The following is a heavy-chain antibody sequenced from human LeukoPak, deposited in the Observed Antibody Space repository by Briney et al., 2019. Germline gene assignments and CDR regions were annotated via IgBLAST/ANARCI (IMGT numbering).Heavy chain of an antibody. V-gene: IGHV3-30*01. CDR2: ISYVGSNK. J-gene: IGHJ5*02. CDR1: GFTLSSYA. Sequence: GGSLRLSCVASGFTLSSYAMHWLRPAPGRGVEWVAVISYVGSNKHYADSGKGRFTISRDNSKNTLYLQMNGLRAEDAAGYYCARGYCSSTSCFDPWGQRTLVTVSS. CDR3: ARGYCSSTSCFDP. D-gene: IGHD2-2*01.